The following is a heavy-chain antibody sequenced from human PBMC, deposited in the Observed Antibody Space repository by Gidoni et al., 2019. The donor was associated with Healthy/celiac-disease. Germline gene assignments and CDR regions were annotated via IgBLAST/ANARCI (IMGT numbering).Heavy chain of an antibody. CDR1: GFTFSSYS. CDR2: ISSSSSYI. D-gene: IGHD6-19*01. V-gene: IGHV3-21*01. CDR3: ARTVMYSSGLDY. Sequence: EVQLVESVGGLVKPGGSLRLSCAASGFTFSSYSMNWVRPAPGKGLEWVSSISSSSSYIYYADSVKGRVTSARDNAKNSLYLQMNSRRAEDTAVYYCARTVMYSSGLDYWGQGTLVTVSS. J-gene: IGHJ4*02.